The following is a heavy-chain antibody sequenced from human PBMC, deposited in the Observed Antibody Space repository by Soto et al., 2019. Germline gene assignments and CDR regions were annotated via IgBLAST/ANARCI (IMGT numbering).Heavy chain of an antibody. CDR2: INPNSSGT. CDR1: GYTFTGYY. D-gene: IGHD3-10*01. V-gene: IGHV1-2*04. Sequence: ASVKVSCKASGYTFTGYYMHWVRQAPGQGLEWMGWINPNSSGTNYAQKFQGWVTMTRDTSSSTAYMELSRLRSDDTAVYYCAREGSITMVRGVIGLGYGMDVWGQGTTVTVSS. J-gene: IGHJ6*02. CDR3: AREGSITMVRGVIGLGYGMDV.